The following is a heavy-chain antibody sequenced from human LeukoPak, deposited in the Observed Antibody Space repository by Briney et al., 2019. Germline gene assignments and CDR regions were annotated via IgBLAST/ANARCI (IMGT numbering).Heavy chain of an antibody. J-gene: IGHJ6*02. D-gene: IGHD2-2*01. CDR3: ARRRRYCSSTSCSYYYYGMDV. CDR1: GGFISSSSYY. V-gene: IGHV4-39*01. CDR2: IYYSGST. Sequence: SETLSLTCTVSGGFISSSSYYWGWIRQPPGKGLEWIGSIYYSGSTYYNPSLKSRVTISVDTSKNQFSLKLSSVTAADTAVYYCARRRRYCSSTSCSYYYYGMDVWGQGTTVTVSS.